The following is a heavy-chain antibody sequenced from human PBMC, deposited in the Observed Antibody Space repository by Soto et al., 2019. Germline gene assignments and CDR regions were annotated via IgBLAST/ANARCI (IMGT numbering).Heavy chain of an antibody. CDR1: GFTFSNAW. D-gene: IGHD4-17*01. V-gene: IGHV3-15*07. J-gene: IGHJ6*02. CDR3: TTVSGDIHYYHYYGMDV. CDR2: IKSKTDGGTT. Sequence: GGSLRLSCAASGFTFSNAWMNWVRQAPGKGLEWVGRIKSKTDGGTTDYAAHVKGRFTISRDDSKNTLYLQMNSLKTEDTAVYFCTTVSGDIHYYHYYGMDVWGQGTMVTVSS.